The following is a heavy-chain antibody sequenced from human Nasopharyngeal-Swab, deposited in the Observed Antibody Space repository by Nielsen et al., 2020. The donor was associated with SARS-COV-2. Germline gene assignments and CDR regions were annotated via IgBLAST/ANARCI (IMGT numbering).Heavy chain of an antibody. V-gene: IGHV4-4*02. CDR2: IYHSGST. J-gene: IGHJ4*02. D-gene: IGHD5-12*01. CDR3: ARGEGDIAGSGHDY. CDR1: GGSISSSNW. Sequence: GSLRLSCAVSGGSISSSNWWSWVRQPPGKGLEWIGEIYHSGSTNYNPSLKSRVTISVDKSKNQFSLKLSSVTAADTAVYYCARGEGDIAGSGHDYWGQGTPVTVSS.